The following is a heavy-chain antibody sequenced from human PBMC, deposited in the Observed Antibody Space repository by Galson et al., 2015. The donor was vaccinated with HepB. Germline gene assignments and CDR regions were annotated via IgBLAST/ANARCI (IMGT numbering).Heavy chain of an antibody. J-gene: IGHJ3*02. Sequence: QSGAEVKKPGESLKISCKGPGYSFTSYWIGWVRQMPGKGLEWMGIIYPGDSDTRYSPSFQGQVTISADKSISTAYLQWSSLKASDTAMYYCASTEYSSSWKEAFDIWGQGTMVTVSS. CDR1: GYSFTSYW. CDR2: IYPGDSDT. CDR3: ASTEYSSSWKEAFDI. V-gene: IGHV5-51*03. D-gene: IGHD6-13*01.